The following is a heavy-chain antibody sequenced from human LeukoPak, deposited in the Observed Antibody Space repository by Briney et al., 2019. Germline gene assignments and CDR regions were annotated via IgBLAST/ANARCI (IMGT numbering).Heavy chain of an antibody. CDR3: ARGFSPNWFDP. CDR2: INHSGST. J-gene: IGHJ5*02. V-gene: IGHV4-34*01. Sequence: SETLSLTCAVYGGSFSGYYWSWIRQPPGKGLEWIGEINHSGSTNYNPSLKSRVTISVDTSKNHFSLKVSSVTAADTAVYYCARGFSPNWFDPWGQGTLVTVFS. CDR1: GGSFSGYY.